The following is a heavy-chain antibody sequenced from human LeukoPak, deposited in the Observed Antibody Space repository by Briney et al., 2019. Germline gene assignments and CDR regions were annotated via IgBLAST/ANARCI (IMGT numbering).Heavy chain of an antibody. J-gene: IGHJ4*02. D-gene: IGHD6-19*01. CDR1: GGSISSYY. CDR3: ARAGSGWSFDY. Sequence: PSETLFLTCTVSGGSISSYYWNWIRQPPGKGLEWIAFLYYSGSTNYNPSLKSRVTISVDTSKNQFSLKLSSVTAADTAVYYCARAGSGWSFDYWGQGALVTVSS. V-gene: IGHV4-59*01. CDR2: LYYSGST.